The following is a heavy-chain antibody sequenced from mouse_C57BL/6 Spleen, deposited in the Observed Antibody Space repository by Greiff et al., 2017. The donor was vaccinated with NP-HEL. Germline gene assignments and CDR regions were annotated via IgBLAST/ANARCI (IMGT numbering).Heavy chain of an antibody. CDR3: ARRDYDGSSSFAY. J-gene: IGHJ3*01. CDR1: GFTFSDYY. D-gene: IGHD1-1*01. Sequence: EVMLVESGGGLVQPGGSLKLSCAASGFTFSDYYMYWVRQTPEKRLEWVAYISNGGGSTYYPDTVKGRFTISRDNAKNTLYLQMSRLKSEDTAMYYCARRDYDGSSSFAYWGQGTLVTVSA. CDR2: ISNGGGST. V-gene: IGHV5-12*01.